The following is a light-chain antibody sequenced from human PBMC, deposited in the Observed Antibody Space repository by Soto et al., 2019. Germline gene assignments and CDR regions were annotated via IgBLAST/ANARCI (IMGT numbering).Light chain of an antibody. Sequence: QSVLTQPPSASATPGQGVTISCSGSSSNIGTNTVTWYQQLPGTAPKFLIYTDSFRSSGVPERFSGSKSGTSASLAISGLQSDDEADYYCAAWDDNLKAYVFGTGTKVTVL. CDR2: TDS. J-gene: IGLJ1*01. V-gene: IGLV1-44*01. CDR1: SSNIGTNT. CDR3: AAWDDNLKAYV.